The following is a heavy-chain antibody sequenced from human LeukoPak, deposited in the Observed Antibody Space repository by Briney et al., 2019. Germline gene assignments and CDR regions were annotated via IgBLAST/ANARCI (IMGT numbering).Heavy chain of an antibody. CDR1: GFTFSSYS. D-gene: IGHD1-26*01. CDR2: ISSSSSYI. V-gene: IGHV3-21*01. CDR3: ARDRSASPCFDY. Sequence: PGGSLRLSCAASGFTFSSYSMNWVRQAPGKGLEWVSSISSSSSYIYYADSVKGRFTISRDNAKSSLYLQMNSLRAEDTAVYYCARDRSASPCFDYWGQGTLVTISS. J-gene: IGHJ4*02.